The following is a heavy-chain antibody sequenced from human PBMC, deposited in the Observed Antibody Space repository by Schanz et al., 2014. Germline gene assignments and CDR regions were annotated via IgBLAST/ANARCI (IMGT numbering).Heavy chain of an antibody. Sequence: QLVQSGSEFRKPGASVKVSCKASGYIFSSYAIHWVRQAPGQGLEWMGWINPTTGNPGYAQGFTGRFVFSFDTSVSAAYLQSSGRKAEDTAVYYCARARYGLDVGGQGTTVTGSS. CDR3: ARARYGLDV. J-gene: IGHJ6*02. CDR2: INPTTGNP. V-gene: IGHV7-4-1*02. CDR1: GYIFSSYA.